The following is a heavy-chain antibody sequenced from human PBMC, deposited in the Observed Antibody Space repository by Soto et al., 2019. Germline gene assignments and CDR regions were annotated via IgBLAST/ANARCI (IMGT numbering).Heavy chain of an antibody. V-gene: IGHV4-34*01. CDR3: ARVVTSWFDP. CDR1: GVSFSGYY. CDR2: INHSGST. D-gene: IGHD2-15*01. J-gene: IGHJ5*02. Sequence: QVQLQQWGAGLLKPSETLSLTCAVYGVSFSGYYWSWIRQPLGKGLEWIGEINHSGSTNYNPYHKSRITISVDTSKNQFSPNLSSVTAADTAVYYCARVVTSWFDPWGQGTLVTVSS.